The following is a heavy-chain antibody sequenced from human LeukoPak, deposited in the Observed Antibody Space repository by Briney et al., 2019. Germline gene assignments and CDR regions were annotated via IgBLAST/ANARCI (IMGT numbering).Heavy chain of an antibody. Sequence: GASVKVSCKASGYTFTGYYMHWVRQAPGQGLEWMGWINPNSGGTNYAQKFQGRVTMTRGTSISTAYMELSRLRSDDTAVYYCARARGLVVVAATHPFDYWGQGTLVTVSS. J-gene: IGHJ4*02. V-gene: IGHV1-2*02. CDR2: INPNSGGT. D-gene: IGHD2-15*01. CDR3: ARARGLVVVAATHPFDY. CDR1: GYTFTGYY.